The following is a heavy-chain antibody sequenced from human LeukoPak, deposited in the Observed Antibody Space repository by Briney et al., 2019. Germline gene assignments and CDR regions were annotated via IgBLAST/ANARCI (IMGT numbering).Heavy chain of an antibody. CDR3: ARKDDTSGYDAFDI. J-gene: IGHJ3*02. CDR1: GFTFSSYT. D-gene: IGHD3-22*01. V-gene: IGHV3-21*01. CDR2: ISSSSSYI. Sequence: GGSLRLSCAGSGFTFSSYTMNWVRQAPGKGLEWVSSISSSSSYIYYADSVKGRFTISRDNAKNSLYLQMNSLRAEDTAVYYCARKDDTSGYDAFDIWGQGTMVTVSS.